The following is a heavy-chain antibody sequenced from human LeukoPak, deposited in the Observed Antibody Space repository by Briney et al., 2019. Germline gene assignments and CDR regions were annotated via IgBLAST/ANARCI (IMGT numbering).Heavy chain of an antibody. CDR1: GGSISSGSYY. Sequence: SQTLSLTCTVSGGSISSGSYYWSWIRQPAGKGLEWIGRIYTSGSTNYNPSLKSRVTISVDTSKNQFSLKLSSVTAADTAVYYCASCGDYAGIDAFDIWGQGTMVTVSS. J-gene: IGHJ3*02. CDR2: IYTSGST. CDR3: ASCGDYAGIDAFDI. D-gene: IGHD4-17*01. V-gene: IGHV4-61*02.